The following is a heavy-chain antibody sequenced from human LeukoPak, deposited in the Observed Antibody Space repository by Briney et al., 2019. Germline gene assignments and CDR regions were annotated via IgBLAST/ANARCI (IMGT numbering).Heavy chain of an antibody. Sequence: GGSLRLSCAASGFTFSDYYMSWIRQAPGKGLEWVSLISGTGGSTYYADSAKGRFTISRDNSKNTLYLQMNSLRAEDTAVYYCAKDYEPLVGVHRWGDWFDPWGQGTLVTVSS. CDR1: GFTFSDYY. CDR2: ISGTGGST. V-gene: IGHV3-23*01. CDR3: AKDYEPLVGVHRWGDWFDP. D-gene: IGHD1-26*01. J-gene: IGHJ5*02.